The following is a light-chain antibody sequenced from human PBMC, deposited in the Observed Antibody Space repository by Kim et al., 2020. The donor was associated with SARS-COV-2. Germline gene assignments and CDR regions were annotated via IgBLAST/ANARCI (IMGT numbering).Light chain of an antibody. CDR2: GAS. Sequence: SVSPGARATLSCRASQSVSSNLAWYQQKPGQAPRLLIYGASTRATGIPARFSGSGSGTEFTLTISSLQSEDFAVYYCQQYNNWPLTFGGGTKLEI. V-gene: IGKV3-15*01. J-gene: IGKJ4*01. CDR3: QQYNNWPLT. CDR1: QSVSSN.